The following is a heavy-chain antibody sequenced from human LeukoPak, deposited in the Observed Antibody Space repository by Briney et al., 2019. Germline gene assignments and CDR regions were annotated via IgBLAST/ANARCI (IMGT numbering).Heavy chain of an antibody. CDR3: ARASRGWGLGLDY. V-gene: IGHV4-4*02. CDR1: GGSISSSNW. D-gene: IGHD7-27*01. J-gene: IGHJ4*02. CDR2: IYHSGST. Sequence: SETLSLTCAVSGGSISSSNWWSWVRQPPGKGLEWIGEIYHSGSTNYNPSLKSRVTISVDTSKNQFSLKLSSVTAADTAVYYCARASRGWGLGLDYWGQGTLVTVSS.